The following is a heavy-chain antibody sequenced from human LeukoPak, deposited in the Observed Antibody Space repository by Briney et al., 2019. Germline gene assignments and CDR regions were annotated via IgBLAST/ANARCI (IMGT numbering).Heavy chain of an antibody. J-gene: IGHJ6*02. CDR1: GYTFTSYG. CDR3: ARDGEITIFGVVTNYYYGMDV. Sequence: ASVKVSCKASGYTFTSYGISWVRQAPGLGLEWMGWISAYNGNTNYAQKLQGRVTMTTDTSTSTAYMELRSLRSDDTAVYYCARDGEITIFGVVTNYYYGMDVWGQGTTVTVSS. V-gene: IGHV1-18*01. D-gene: IGHD3-3*01. CDR2: ISAYNGNT.